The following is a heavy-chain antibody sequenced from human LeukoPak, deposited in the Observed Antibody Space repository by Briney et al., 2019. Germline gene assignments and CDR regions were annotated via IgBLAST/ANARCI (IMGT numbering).Heavy chain of an antibody. CDR2: IYYSGST. CDR1: GGSISSGDYY. Sequence: KSSETLSLTCTVSGGSISSGDYYWSWIRQPPGEGLEWIGYIYYSGSTYYNPSLKSRVTISVDTSKNQFSLKLSSVTAADTAVYYCARLLSGYDDGYFDYWGQGTLVTVSS. D-gene: IGHD5-12*01. J-gene: IGHJ4*02. V-gene: IGHV4-30-4*01. CDR3: ARLLSGYDDGYFDY.